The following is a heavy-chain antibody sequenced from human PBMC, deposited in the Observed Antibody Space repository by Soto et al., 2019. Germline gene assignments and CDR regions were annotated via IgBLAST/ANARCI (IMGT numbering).Heavy chain of an antibody. CDR2: TSASGDRT. CDR1: GFTFGAFA. CDR3: VKPIFPSAILGAFDT. J-gene: IGHJ3*02. D-gene: IGHD2-2*01. Sequence: EVQLLESGGGLVQPGGSLRLSCAASGFTFGAFAMTWVRQAPGKGLEWVSGTSASGDRTFSADSVKGRFTITRDNSKNTLFLKMSSLGAEDTAIYYCVKPIFPSAILGAFDTWGPGTMVTGSS. V-gene: IGHV3-23*01.